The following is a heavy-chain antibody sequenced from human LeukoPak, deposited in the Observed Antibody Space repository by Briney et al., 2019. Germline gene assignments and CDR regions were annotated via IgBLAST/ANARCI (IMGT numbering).Heavy chain of an antibody. D-gene: IGHD6-19*01. V-gene: IGHV3-23*01. CDR1: GFTFSSSA. Sequence: GASLRLSCAASGFTFSSSAMSWVRQAPGKGLECVSSISGSGGSIYYADSVKGRVTISRDNSKNTLYLQMNSLRSEDTAVYYCAKSFLSGVSGIFDSWGQGTLVTVSS. CDR3: AKSFLSGVSGIFDS. CDR2: ISGSGGSI. J-gene: IGHJ4*02.